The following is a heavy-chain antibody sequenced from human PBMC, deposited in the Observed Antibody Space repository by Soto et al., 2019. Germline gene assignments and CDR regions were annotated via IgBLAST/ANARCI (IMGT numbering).Heavy chain of an antibody. CDR2: IYYSGST. V-gene: IGHV4-39*01. CDR3: ARLGMFDY. Sequence: PSETLSLTCTVSGGSISSSSYYWGWIRQPPGKGLEWIGSIYYSGSTYYNPSLKSRVTISVDTSKNQFSLKLSSVTAADTAVYYCARLGMFDYWGKGTLVPVSS. CDR1: GGSISSSSYY. D-gene: IGHD1-26*01. J-gene: IGHJ4*02.